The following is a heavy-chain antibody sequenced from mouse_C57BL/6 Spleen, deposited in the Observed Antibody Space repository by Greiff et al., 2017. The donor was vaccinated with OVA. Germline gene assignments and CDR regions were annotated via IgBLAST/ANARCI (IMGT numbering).Heavy chain of an antibody. V-gene: IGHV1-82*01. J-gene: IGHJ3*01. CDR3: ARTGYDGYYEGFAY. D-gene: IGHD2-3*01. CDR1: GYAFSSSW. CDR2: IYPGVGDT. Sequence: VQLQQSGPELVKPGASVKISCKASGYAFSSSWMHWVKQRPGKGLEWIGRIYPGVGDTNYNGKFKGKATLTADKSSSTAYMQLSSLTSEDAAFYFCARTGYDGYYEGFAYWGQGTLVTVSA.